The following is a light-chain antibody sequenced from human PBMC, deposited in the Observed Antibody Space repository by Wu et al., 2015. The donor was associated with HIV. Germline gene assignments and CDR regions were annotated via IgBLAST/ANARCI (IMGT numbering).Light chain of an antibody. J-gene: IGKJ5*01. Sequence: EIVLTQSPDTLSLSPGQRATLSCRSSQTVSASYVAWYQKRPGQAPRLVVYGASMRARGIPDRFGGSGSGTDFVLTITRVEPEDFAVYYCQQYGNTPVTFGQGTRLE. CDR3: QQYGNTPVT. CDR1: QTVSASY. V-gene: IGKV3-20*01. CDR2: GAS.